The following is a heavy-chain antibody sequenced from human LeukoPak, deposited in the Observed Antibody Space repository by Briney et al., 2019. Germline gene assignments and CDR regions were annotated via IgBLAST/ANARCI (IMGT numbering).Heavy chain of an antibody. J-gene: IGHJ4*02. CDR2: IQYEGSQK. CDR3: ASVYNYGCDY. CDR1: GDSFSGYA. V-gene: IGHV3-30*02. Sequence: PGGSLRLSRGASGDSFSGYAMDWVPHAPGKGLEWVAFIQYEGSQKLYIDSVKGRFTISRDNSKNTLYLPKNSLRAEDTALFYCASVYNYGCDYGGQETVDTVS. D-gene: IGHD5/OR15-5a*01.